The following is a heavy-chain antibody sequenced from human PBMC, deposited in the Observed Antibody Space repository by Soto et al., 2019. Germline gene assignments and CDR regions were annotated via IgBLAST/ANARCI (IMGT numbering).Heavy chain of an antibody. CDR1: GNTLSSYA. J-gene: IGHJ4*02. CDR2: IIPILRTT. CDR3: ARGYQPILPFDF. D-gene: IGHD2-15*01. Sequence: QVQLAQSGAEVKKPGSSVKVSCKASGNTLSSYAFTWLRQAPGKGFELMGTIIPILRTTEYEQKFQGRVTITADESTTTVYMELSGLTSGDTGIYFCARGYQPILPFDFWGQGTLVTVSS. V-gene: IGHV1-69*11.